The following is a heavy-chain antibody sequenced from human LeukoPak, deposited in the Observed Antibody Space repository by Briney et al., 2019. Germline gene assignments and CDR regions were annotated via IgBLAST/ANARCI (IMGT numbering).Heavy chain of an antibody. CDR2: ISSSGNSI. J-gene: IGHJ4*02. CDR1: GFTFSTYN. CDR3: TRERSEAFDY. V-gene: IGHV3-21*01. Sequence: GGSLRLSCAASGFTFSTYNMNWVRQAPGKGLEWVSSISSSGNSIYYPDSLKGRFTISRDNAKNSLYLQMNSLRADDTAVYYCTRERSEAFDYWGQGTLLTVSS.